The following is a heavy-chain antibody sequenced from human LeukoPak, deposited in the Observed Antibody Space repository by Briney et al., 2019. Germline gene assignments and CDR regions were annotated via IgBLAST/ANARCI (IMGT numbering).Heavy chain of an antibody. Sequence: GESLKISCKGSGYNFTNYWIGWVRQMPGKGLEWMGIIYPDDSDTRYSPSFQGQVTISADKSISTAYLQWSSLKASDTAMYYCARGPDEYRFDYWGQGTLVTVSS. CDR3: ARGPDEYRFDY. V-gene: IGHV5-51*01. CDR2: IYPDDSDT. J-gene: IGHJ4*02. D-gene: IGHD4-11*01. CDR1: GYNFTNYW.